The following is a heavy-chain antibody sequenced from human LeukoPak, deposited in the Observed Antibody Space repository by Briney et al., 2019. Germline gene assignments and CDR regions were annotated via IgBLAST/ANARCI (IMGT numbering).Heavy chain of an antibody. CDR2: ISYSRSYK. Sequence: PGGSLRLSCAASGFTFSSYSMNWVRQAPGKGLEWVSFISYSRSYKYYADSVKGRFTISRDNSKNSLYLQMNSLRAEDTAVYYCARDRGHTWTTIWGQGTLVTVSS. J-gene: IGHJ4*02. V-gene: IGHV3-21*01. CDR3: ARDRGHTWTTI. CDR1: GFTFSSYS. D-gene: IGHD3-10*01.